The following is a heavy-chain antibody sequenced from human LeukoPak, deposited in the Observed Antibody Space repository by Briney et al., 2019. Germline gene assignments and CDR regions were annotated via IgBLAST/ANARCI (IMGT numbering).Heavy chain of an antibody. Sequence: GRSLTPSCAASGFTSSSYAMEWVRPAPRKGIGWEAVISYEGGNKYYTDSVKGRFTISRDNSKNTLYLQINSQRAEDTAVYYCAREEGITIFGVVIIPAGHFDYWGQGTLVTVSS. CDR3: AREEGITIFGVVIIPAGHFDY. CDR2: ISYEGGNK. CDR1: GFTSSSYA. J-gene: IGHJ4*02. D-gene: IGHD3-3*01. V-gene: IGHV3-30*10.